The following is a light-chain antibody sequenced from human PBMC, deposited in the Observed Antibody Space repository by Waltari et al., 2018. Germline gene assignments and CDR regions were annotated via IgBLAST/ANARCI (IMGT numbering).Light chain of an antibody. Sequence: SSELTQDPAVSVAMGQTVRITCQGDSLRSYSAIWYQQRPGQAPILVIYDKNNRPSGVPDRFSGSSSHNTGSLTITGAQAEDEAAYYCHSRDASGVAGSFGGGTKLTVL. CDR3: HSRDASGVAGS. J-gene: IGLJ2*01. CDR2: DKN. CDR1: SLRSYS. V-gene: IGLV3-19*01.